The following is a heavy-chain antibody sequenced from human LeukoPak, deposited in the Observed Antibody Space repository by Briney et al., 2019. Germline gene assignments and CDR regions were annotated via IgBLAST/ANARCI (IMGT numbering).Heavy chain of an antibody. V-gene: IGHV3-53*01. J-gene: IGHJ4*01. CDR3: ASSYCGGTLCYDHY. CDR2: IYSAGNT. D-gene: IGHD2-21*01. CDR1: AFTVSGNY. Sequence: PGGSLRLSCAASAFTVSGNYMSWVRQAPGKGLEWVSAIYSAGNTYYADSVKGRFTIPRDNSKNTLYLQMNSLRAEDTAVYYCASSYCGGTLCYDHYWGHGTLVTVSS.